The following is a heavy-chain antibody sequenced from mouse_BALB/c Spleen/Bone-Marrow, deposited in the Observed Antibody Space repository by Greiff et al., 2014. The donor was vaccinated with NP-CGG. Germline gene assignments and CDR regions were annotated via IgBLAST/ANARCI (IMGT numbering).Heavy chain of an antibody. Sequence: QVQLKESGAELAKPGASVKMSCKASGYTFTSYWMHWVKQRPGQGLEWIGYINPRIGYTEYNQKFKDKATLTADKSSSTAYMHLSSMTSEDSAVDYCARGNWEAMDYWGQGTSVTVSS. CDR1: GYTFTSYW. CDR3: ARGNWEAMDY. V-gene: IGHV1-7*01. J-gene: IGHJ4*01. CDR2: INPRIGYT. D-gene: IGHD4-1*01.